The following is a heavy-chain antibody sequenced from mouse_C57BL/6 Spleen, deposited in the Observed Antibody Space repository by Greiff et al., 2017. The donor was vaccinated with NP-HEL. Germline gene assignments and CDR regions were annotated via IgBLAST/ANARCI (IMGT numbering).Heavy chain of an antibody. V-gene: IGHV1-64*01. CDR1: GYTFTSYW. D-gene: IGHD2-4*01. Sequence: VQLQQPGAELVKPGASVKLSCKASGYTFTSYWMHWVKQRPGQGLEWIGMIHPNSGSTNYNEKFKSKATLTVDKSSSTAYMQLSSLTSEDSAVYYCAIRITTPYYFDYWGQGTTLTVSS. CDR3: AIRITTPYYFDY. J-gene: IGHJ2*01. CDR2: IHPNSGST.